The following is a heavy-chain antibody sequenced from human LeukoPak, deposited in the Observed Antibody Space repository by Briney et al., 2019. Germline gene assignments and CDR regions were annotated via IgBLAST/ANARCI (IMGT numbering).Heavy chain of an antibody. Sequence: PSETLSLTCTVSGYSINNGYYWGWIRQPPGKGLEWIGEINHSGSTNYNPSLKSRVTIPVDTSKNQFSLKLSSVTAADTAVYYCAREPAGVRSGSYYRHFDYWGQGTLVTVSS. V-gene: IGHV4-38-2*02. J-gene: IGHJ4*02. CDR2: INHSGST. CDR3: AREPAGVRSGSYYRHFDY. CDR1: GYSINNGYY. D-gene: IGHD3-10*01.